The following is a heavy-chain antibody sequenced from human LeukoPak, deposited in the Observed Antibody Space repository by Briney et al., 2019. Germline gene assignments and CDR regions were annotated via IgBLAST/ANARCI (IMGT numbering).Heavy chain of an antibody. CDR1: GFTFSSYG. Sequence: GGSLRLSCAASGFTFSSYGMHGGRQAPGKGLEWVAVISYDGSNKYYADSVKGRFTIPRDNSKNTLYLQMNSLRAEDTAVYYCAKGYGDYEDLYYYGMDVWGQGTTVTVSS. J-gene: IGHJ6*02. V-gene: IGHV3-30*18. CDR3: AKGYGDYEDLYYYGMDV. D-gene: IGHD4-17*01. CDR2: ISYDGSNK.